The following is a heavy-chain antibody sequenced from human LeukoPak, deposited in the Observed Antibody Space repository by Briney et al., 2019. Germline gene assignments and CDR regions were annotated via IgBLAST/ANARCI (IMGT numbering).Heavy chain of an antibody. J-gene: IGHJ1*01. V-gene: IGHV1-8*01. CDR1: GYTFTSYD. CDR2: MNPNSGNT. CDR3: ARGPAGSEIILGYFQH. Sequence: ASVKVSCKASGYTFTSYDINWVRQATGQGLEWMGWMNPNSGNTGYAQKFQGRVNMTRNTSISTAYMELSSLRSEDTAVYYCARGPAGSEIILGYFQHWGQGTLVTVSS. D-gene: IGHD3-10*01.